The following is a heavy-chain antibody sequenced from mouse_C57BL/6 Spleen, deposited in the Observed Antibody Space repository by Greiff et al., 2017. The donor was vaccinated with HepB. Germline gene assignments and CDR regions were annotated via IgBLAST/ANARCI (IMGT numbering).Heavy chain of an antibody. Sequence: EVKLMESEGGLVQPGSSMKLSCTASGFTFSDYYMAWVRQVPEKGLEWVANINYDGSSTYYLDSLKSRFIISRDNAKNILYLQMSSLKSEDTATYYCARVGRGYAMDYWGQGTSVTVSS. CDR2: INYDGSST. V-gene: IGHV5-16*01. J-gene: IGHJ4*01. CDR3: ARVGRGYAMDY. CDR1: GFTFSDYY.